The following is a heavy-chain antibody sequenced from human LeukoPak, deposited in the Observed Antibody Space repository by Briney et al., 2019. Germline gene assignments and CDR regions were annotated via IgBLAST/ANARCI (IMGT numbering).Heavy chain of an antibody. CDR2: ISYDGSNK. CDR1: GFTFSSYA. Sequence: PGGSLRLSCAASGFTFSSYAMHWVRQAPGKGLEWVAVISYDGSNKYYADSVKGRFTISRDNSKNTLYLQMNSLRAEDTAVYYCARGGIPDYWGQGTLVTVSS. CDR3: ARGGIPDY. J-gene: IGHJ4*02. D-gene: IGHD2-15*01. V-gene: IGHV3-30-3*01.